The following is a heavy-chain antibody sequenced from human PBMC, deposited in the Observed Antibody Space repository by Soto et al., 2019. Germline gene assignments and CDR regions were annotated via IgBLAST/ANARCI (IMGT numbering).Heavy chain of an antibody. CDR1: GFALSDSA. V-gene: IGHV3-73*02. J-gene: IGHJ5*02. Sequence: EVQLVESGGGLVQPGGSLKISCAASGFALSDSAVHWVRQAPGKGLEWVGRIKSRAENFATAFAASVSGRFTIFRDVSTNTASLQMTGLKTADRSGYFCTRLSRSEVFWFDPWGQGTLVTVSS. CDR2: IKSRAENFAT. CDR3: TRLSRSEVFWFDP.